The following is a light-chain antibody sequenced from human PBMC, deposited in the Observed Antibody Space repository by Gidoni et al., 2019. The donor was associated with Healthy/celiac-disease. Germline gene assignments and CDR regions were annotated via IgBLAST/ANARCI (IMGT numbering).Light chain of an antibody. CDR3: LQDYNYPRT. Sequence: AIQMTHLPSSLSASVGDRVTSTCRASQGIRNDLGWYQQKPGKAPKLLIYAASSLQSGVPSRFSGSGSGTDFTLTISSLQPEDFATYYCLQDYNYPRTFGPGTKVDIK. CDR2: AAS. V-gene: IGKV1-6*01. CDR1: QGIRND. J-gene: IGKJ3*01.